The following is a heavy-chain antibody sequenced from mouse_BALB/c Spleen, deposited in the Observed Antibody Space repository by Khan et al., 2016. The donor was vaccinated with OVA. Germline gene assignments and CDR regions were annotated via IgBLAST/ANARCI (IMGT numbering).Heavy chain of an antibody. CDR3: ARSTYRYAFAY. D-gene: IGHD2-14*01. V-gene: IGHV3-8*02. J-gene: IGHJ3*01. CDR1: GDSITRGY. CDR2: MIYTGYT. Sequence: EVQLQESGPSLVKPSQTLSLTCSVTGDSITRGYWSWIRKFPGNKLEYMGYMIYTGYTDYNPSIKSRLAITRHTSKNQYYLQLNSVTTKDTATYYCARSTYRYAFAYWGQGTLVTVSA.